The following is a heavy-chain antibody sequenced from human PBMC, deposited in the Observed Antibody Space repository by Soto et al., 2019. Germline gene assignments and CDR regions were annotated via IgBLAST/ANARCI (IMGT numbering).Heavy chain of an antibody. D-gene: IGHD5-18*01. CDR2: IYHSGST. V-gene: IGHV4-4*02. J-gene: IGHJ1*01. Sequence: SETLSLTCAVSGGSISSSNWWSWVRQPPGKGLEWIGEIYHSGSTNYNPSLKSRVTMTRDTSTSTVYMELSSLRSEDTAVYYCARPYSDGYCFQHWGQGTLVTVSS. CDR3: ARPYSDGYCFQH. CDR1: GGSISSSNW.